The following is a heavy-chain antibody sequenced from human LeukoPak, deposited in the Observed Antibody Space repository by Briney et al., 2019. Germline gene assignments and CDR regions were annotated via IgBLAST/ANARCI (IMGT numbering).Heavy chain of an antibody. J-gene: IGHJ6*02. CDR2: ISSSSSYI. Sequence: GGSLRLSCAASGFTFSSYSMNWVRQAPGKGLEWVSSISSSSSYIYYADSVKGRFTISRDNAKNSLYLQMSSLRAEDTAVYYCARDTYSSGWIGYYYYGMDVWGQGTTVTVSS. CDR1: GFTFSSYS. D-gene: IGHD6-19*01. CDR3: ARDTYSSGWIGYYYYGMDV. V-gene: IGHV3-21*01.